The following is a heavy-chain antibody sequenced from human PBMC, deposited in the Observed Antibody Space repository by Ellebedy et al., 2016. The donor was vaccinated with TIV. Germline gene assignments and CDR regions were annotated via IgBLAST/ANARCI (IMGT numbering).Heavy chain of an antibody. Sequence: GESLKISXAASGFTFSSSWMSWVRQAPGKGLEWVANIKQDGSEKYYVDSVKGRFTISRDNAKNSLYLQMNSLRAEDTAVYYCARGRSTTTVTIHGLDIWGLGTMVTVFS. J-gene: IGHJ3*02. CDR2: IKQDGSEK. CDR1: GFTFSSSW. CDR3: ARGRSTTTVTIHGLDI. V-gene: IGHV3-7*01. D-gene: IGHD4-17*01.